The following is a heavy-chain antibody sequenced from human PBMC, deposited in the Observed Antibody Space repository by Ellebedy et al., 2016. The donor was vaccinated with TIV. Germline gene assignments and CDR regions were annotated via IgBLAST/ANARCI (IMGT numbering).Heavy chain of an antibody. CDR3: ARPSYQLLSYYFDS. CDR2: IWFDGSKE. D-gene: IGHD2-2*01. CDR1: GFTFGRCG. V-gene: IGHV3-33*01. Sequence: GESLKISCAASGFTFGRCGMHWVRQAPGKGLEWVAVIWFDGSKEFYADSVKGRFTISRDDSKNEVFLQMSSLRAEDTAVYYCARPSYQLLSYYFDSWGQGTLVTVSS. J-gene: IGHJ4*02.